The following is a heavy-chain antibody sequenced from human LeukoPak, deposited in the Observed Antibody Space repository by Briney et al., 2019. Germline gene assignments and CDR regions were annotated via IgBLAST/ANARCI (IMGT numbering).Heavy chain of an antibody. CDR1: GGSISSSNW. Sequence: SETLSLTCAVSGGSISSSNWWSWVRQPPGKGLEWIGEIYHSGSTKYNPSLKSRVTISVDKSKNQFSLKLSSVTAADTAVYYCARSSREPSGSYYDYWGQGTLVTVSS. V-gene: IGHV4-4*02. CDR2: IYHSGST. D-gene: IGHD1-26*01. CDR3: ARSSREPSGSYYDY. J-gene: IGHJ4*02.